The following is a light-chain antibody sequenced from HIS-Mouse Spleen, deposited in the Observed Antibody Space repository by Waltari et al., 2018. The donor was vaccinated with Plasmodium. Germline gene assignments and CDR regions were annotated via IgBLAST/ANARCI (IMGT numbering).Light chain of an antibody. CDR3: QQLNSYPYT. CDR2: AAS. V-gene: IGKV1-9*01. Sequence: DIQLTQSPSFLSASVGDSVTLTCRASQGISSYLAWYQQKPGKAPKLLLYAASTLQSGVPSRFSGSGSGTEFTLTISSLQPEDFATYYCQQLNSYPYTFGQGTKLEIK. J-gene: IGKJ2*01. CDR1: QGISSY.